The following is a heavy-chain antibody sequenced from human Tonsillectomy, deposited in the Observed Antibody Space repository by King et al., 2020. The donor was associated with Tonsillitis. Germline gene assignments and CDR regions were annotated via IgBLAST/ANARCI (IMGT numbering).Heavy chain of an antibody. CDR1: GDSIRTDNYF. D-gene: IGHD2-21*01. CDR3: ARHPVWWSDRRSVWFDP. V-gene: IGHV4-39*07. CDR2: ILHSGNT. Sequence: QLQESGPGLVKPSETVSLSCTVSGDSIRTDNYFWGWVRQPPGQGLEWIGSILHSGNTHYNPSLKSRVTVSVDTSKNRFSLKVTSVTAADTAVYFCARHPVWWSDRRSVWFDPWGQGTLLTVSS. J-gene: IGHJ5*02.